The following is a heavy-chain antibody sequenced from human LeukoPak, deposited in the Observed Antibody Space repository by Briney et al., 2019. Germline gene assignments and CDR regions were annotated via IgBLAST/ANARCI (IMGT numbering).Heavy chain of an antibody. CDR3: ARPAHDGFDI. Sequence: PSETXXXXXXXXXXXXXNXFXTWIRQPAGXRLEWIGRIYSSGTTNYNPSLKSRITMSVDTSKNQFSLKLSSVTAADTAVYYCARPAHDGFDIWGQGTMVTVSS. V-gene: IGHV4-4*07. J-gene: IGHJ3*02. CDR2: IYSSGTT. CDR1: XXXXXNXF.